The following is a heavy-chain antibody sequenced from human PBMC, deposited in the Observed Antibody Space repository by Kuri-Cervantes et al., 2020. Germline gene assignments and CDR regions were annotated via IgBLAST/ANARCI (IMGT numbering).Heavy chain of an antibody. CDR3: ARELHDSSGYYNNWLDP. D-gene: IGHD3-22*01. V-gene: IGHV3-30-3*01. Sequence: GESLKISCAASGFTFSSSAIHWVRQAPGKGLEWVAVISYDGSNKYYADSVKGRFTISRDNSKNTLYLQMNSLRAEDTAVFYCARELHDSSGYYNNWLDPWGQGTLVTVS. J-gene: IGHJ5*02. CDR2: ISYDGSNK. CDR1: GFTFSSSA.